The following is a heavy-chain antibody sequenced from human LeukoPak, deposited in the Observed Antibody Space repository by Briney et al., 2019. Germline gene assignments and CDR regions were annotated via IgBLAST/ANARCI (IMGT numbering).Heavy chain of an antibody. D-gene: IGHD2-2*01. Sequence: AGGSLRLSCAASGFTFSSYAMSWVRQAPGKGLEWVSAISGSGGSTYYADSVKGRFTISRDNSKNTLYLQMKSLRAEDTAVYYCAKEGQYQLLYFDYWGQGTLVTVSS. CDR1: GFTFSSYA. CDR3: AKEGQYQLLYFDY. J-gene: IGHJ4*02. V-gene: IGHV3-23*01. CDR2: ISGSGGST.